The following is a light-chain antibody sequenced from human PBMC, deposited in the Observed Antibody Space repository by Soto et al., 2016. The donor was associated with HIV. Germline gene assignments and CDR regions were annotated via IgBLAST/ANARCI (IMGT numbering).Light chain of an antibody. CDR2: KAS. CDR1: QSINSW. V-gene: IGKV1-5*03. J-gene: IGKJ2*01. CDR3: QEYNDYSAYT. Sequence: DIQLTQSPSSLSASVGDRVTITCRASQSINSWLAWYQQKAGKAPKLLIYKASSLESGVPSRFSGSGSGTEFTLTISSLQPDDFGTYYCQEYNDYSAYTFGQGTKLEIK.